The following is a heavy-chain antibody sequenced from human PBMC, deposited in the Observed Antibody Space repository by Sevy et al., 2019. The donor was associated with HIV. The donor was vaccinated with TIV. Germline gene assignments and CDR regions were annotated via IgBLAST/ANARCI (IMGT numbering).Heavy chain of an antibody. Sequence: GGSLRLSCVASGFTFRSYWMSWVRQAPGKGLEWVANIKLDGSEKYYVDSVKGRFTISRDNAKNSLYLQMNSLRAEDTAVYYCARDCSSTSCLWGMDVGGQGTTVTVSS. J-gene: IGHJ6*02. D-gene: IGHD2-2*01. CDR3: ARDCSSTSCLWGMDV. CDR1: GFTFRSYW. CDR2: IKLDGSEK. V-gene: IGHV3-7*03.